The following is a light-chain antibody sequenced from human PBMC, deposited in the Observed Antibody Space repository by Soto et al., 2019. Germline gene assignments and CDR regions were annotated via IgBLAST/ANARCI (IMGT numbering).Light chain of an antibody. CDR2: GAS. J-gene: IGKJ1*01. Sequence: EIVMTQSPATLSVSPGGRATLSCRASQNVNSNLAWYQRKPGQAPRLLIYGASSRATGIPDRFSGSGSGTDFTLTISRLEPEDFAVYYCQQYGSSPWTFGQGTKVDIK. V-gene: IGKV3-20*01. CDR1: QNVNSN. CDR3: QQYGSSPWT.